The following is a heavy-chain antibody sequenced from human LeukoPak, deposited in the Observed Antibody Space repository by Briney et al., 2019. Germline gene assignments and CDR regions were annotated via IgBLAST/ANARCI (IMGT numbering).Heavy chain of an antibody. D-gene: IGHD6-19*01. V-gene: IGHV4-4*07. Sequence: PSETLSLTCTVSGGSISSYYWSWIRQPAGKGLEWIGRIYTSGSTYYNPSLKSRVTMSVDTSKNQFSLKLSSVTAADTAVYYCARDYGIAVTNPFDYWGQGTLVTVSS. CDR3: ARDYGIAVTNPFDY. J-gene: IGHJ4*02. CDR2: IYTSGST. CDR1: GGSISSYY.